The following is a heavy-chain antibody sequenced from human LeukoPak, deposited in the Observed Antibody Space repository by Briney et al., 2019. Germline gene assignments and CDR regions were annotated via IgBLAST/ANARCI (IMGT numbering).Heavy chain of an antibody. CDR3: ARSYSGYAFDAFDI. CDR2: VTSRSSFM. D-gene: IGHD5-12*01. J-gene: IGHJ3*02. V-gene: IGHV3-21*01. Sequence: PGGSLRLSCAASGFTFSSYNMNWVRQTPGKGLEWVSSVTSRSSFMYSADSVKGRFTTSRDNAKSSLYLQMNSLRAEDTAVYYCARSYSGYAFDAFDIWGRGTMVTVSS. CDR1: GFTFSSYN.